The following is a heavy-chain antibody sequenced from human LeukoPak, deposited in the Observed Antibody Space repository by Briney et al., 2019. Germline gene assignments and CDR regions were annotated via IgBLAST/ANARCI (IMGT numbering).Heavy chain of an antibody. D-gene: IGHD3-3*01. J-gene: IGHJ4*02. CDR1: GGSFSGYY. V-gene: IGHV4-34*01. CDR3: AREQALPGVTISGVVVMGYFDN. CDR2: INHSGST. Sequence: SETLSLTCAVYGGSFSGYYWSWIRQPPGKGLEWIGEINHSGSTNYNPSLKSRVTISVDTSKNQFSLRLDSVTAADTAVYYCAREQALPGVTISGVVVMGYFDNWGQGSLVIVSS.